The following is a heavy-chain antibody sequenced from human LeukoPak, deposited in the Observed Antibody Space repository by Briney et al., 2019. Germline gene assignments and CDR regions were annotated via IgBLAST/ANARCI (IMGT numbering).Heavy chain of an antibody. CDR1: GYTFTSYD. V-gene: IGHV1-69*04. CDR2: IIPILGIA. Sequence: SVKVSCKASGYTFTSYDINWVRQAPGQGLEWMGRIIPILGIANYAQKFQGRVTITADKSTSTAYMELSSLRSEDTAVYYCARGYCSGGSCYVGSLWGQGTLVTVSS. CDR3: ARGYCSGGSCYVGSL. D-gene: IGHD2-15*01. J-gene: IGHJ4*02.